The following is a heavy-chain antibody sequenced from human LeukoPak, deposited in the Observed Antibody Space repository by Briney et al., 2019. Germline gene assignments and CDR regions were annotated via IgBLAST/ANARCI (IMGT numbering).Heavy chain of an antibody. CDR3: ARGPYGDSAFDI. V-gene: IGHV4-59*12. Sequence: SETLSLTCTVSGGSISSYYWSWIRQPPGKGLEWIGYIYYSGSTNYNPSLKSRVTISVDTSKNQFSLKLSSVTAADTAVYYCARGPYGDSAFDIWGQGTMVTVSS. CDR2: IYYSGST. J-gene: IGHJ3*02. CDR1: GGSISSYY. D-gene: IGHD4-17*01.